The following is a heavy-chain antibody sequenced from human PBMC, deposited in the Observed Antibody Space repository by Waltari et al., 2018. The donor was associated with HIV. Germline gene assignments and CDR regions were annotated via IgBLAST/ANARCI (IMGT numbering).Heavy chain of an antibody. J-gene: IGHJ6*02. CDR3: SRTSTGSDYYYQVDV. CDR1: GGSINSGSYY. D-gene: IGHD2-21*02. V-gene: IGHV4-61*02. CDR2: LYTSGST. Sequence: QVQLQESGPGLVKTSQTLSLTCTVSGGSINSGSYYWNWIRQPAGKGLEWIGRLYTSGSTNYNPSLKGRVTMTADTSKNQFSLRLTSVTASDTAIYYCSRTSTGSDYYYQVDVWGQGTTVTVS.